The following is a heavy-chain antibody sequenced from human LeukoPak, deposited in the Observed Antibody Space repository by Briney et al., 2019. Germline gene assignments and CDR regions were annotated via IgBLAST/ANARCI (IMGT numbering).Heavy chain of an antibody. Sequence: PSETLSLTCTVSGGSISSSSYYWGWIRQPPGKGLEWIGSIYYSGSTYYNPSLKSRVTISVDTSKNQFSLKLSSVTAADTAVYYCARRMGHYYDSSGYYMDVWGKGTTVTISS. CDR3: ARRMGHYYDSSGYYMDV. CDR2: IYYSGST. V-gene: IGHV4-39*01. CDR1: GGSISSSSYY. D-gene: IGHD3-22*01. J-gene: IGHJ6*03.